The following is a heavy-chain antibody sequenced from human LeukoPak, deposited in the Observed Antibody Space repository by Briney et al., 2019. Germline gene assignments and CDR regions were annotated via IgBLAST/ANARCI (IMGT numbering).Heavy chain of an antibody. CDR1: GYTFTGYY. D-gene: IGHD2-15*01. CDR3: ASNRGYCSGGSCYDWFDP. V-gene: IGHV1-2*02. J-gene: IGHJ5*02. CDR2: INPNSGGT. Sequence: ASVKVPCKASGYTFTGYYMHWVRQAPGQGLEWMGWINPNSGGTNYAQKFQGRVTMTRDTSISTAYMELSRLRSDDTAVYYCASNRGYCSGGSCYDWFDPWGQGTLVTVSS.